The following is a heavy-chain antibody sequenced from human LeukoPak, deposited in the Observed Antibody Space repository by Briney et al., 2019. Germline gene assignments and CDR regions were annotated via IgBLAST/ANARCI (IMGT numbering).Heavy chain of an antibody. V-gene: IGHV4-59*08. D-gene: IGHD6-6*01. CDR3: ARHFAYSSSSYFDY. CDR1: GGSVSNYH. J-gene: IGHJ4*02. Sequence: PSETLSLTCSVSGGSVSNYHWSRIRQPPGKGLEWIGYVYYTGSTNYNPSLKSRVTMFEDKSKNQFSLRLYSVTVADTAVYYCARHFAYSSSSYFDYWGQGSLVTVSS. CDR2: VYYTGST.